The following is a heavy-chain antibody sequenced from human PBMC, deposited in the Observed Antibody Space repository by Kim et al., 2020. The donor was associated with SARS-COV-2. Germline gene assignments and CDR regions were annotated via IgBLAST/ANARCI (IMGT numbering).Heavy chain of an antibody. CDR3: AKDPLGIAARPFYFQH. V-gene: IGHV3-23*01. J-gene: IGHJ1*01. CDR2: ISGSGGST. CDR1: GFTFSSYA. Sequence: GGSLRLSCAASGFTFSSYAMSWVRQAPGKGLEWVSAISGSGGSTYYADSVKGRFTISRDNSKNTLYLQMNSLRAEDTAVYYCAKDPLGIAARPFYFQHWGQGTLVTVSS. D-gene: IGHD6-6*01.